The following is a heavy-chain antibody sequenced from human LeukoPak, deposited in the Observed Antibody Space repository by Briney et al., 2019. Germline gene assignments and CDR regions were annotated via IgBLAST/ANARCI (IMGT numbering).Heavy chain of an antibody. Sequence: GGSLRLSCAASGFTFRSYSMNWVRQAPGKGLEWISYTDVGGDGYKYYADSVKGRFTISRDNAKNSLYLQMNSLRVEDTAVYYCARDNDGDYVLNYWGQGTLVTVSS. CDR3: ARDNDGDYVLNY. D-gene: IGHD4-17*01. CDR2: TDVGGDGYK. J-gene: IGHJ4*02. V-gene: IGHV3-21*05. CDR1: GFTFRSYS.